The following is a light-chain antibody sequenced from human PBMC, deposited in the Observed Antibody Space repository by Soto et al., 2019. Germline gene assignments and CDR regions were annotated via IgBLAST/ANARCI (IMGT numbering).Light chain of an antibody. Sequence: IQITQSPCTLSASVGDRVTITCRASQSISSWLAWYQQKPGKAPKLLIYKASSLESGVPSRFSGSGSGTEFTLTISSLQPDDFATYYCQQYNSYPWTFGQGTKVDIK. J-gene: IGKJ1*01. CDR2: KAS. CDR1: QSISSW. CDR3: QQYNSYPWT. V-gene: IGKV1-5*03.